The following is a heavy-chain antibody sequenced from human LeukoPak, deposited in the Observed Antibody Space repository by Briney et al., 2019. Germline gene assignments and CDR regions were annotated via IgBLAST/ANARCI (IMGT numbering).Heavy chain of an antibody. CDR2: INPHTGST. CDR3: ARDFGELFGMDV. V-gene: IGHV1-2*02. Sequence: GGSLKVSCEASGYTFTGYSMHWVRQAPGQGLEWMCGINPHTGSTNYAQKFQGRVTMTRDTSISTAYMELSRLRSDDTAVYYCARDFGELFGMDVWGKGTTGTVSS. J-gene: IGHJ6*04. D-gene: IGHD3-10*01. CDR1: GYTFTGYS.